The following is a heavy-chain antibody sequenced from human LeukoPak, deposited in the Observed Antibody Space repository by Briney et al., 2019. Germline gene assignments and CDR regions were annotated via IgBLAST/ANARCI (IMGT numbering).Heavy chain of an antibody. CDR1: GGTFSSYA. J-gene: IGHJ4*02. D-gene: IGHD2-2*01. CDR3: ARDGRTSYYFDY. Sequence: SVKVSCKASGGTFSSYAISWVRQAPGQGLERMGGIIPIFGTANYAQKFQGRVTITADESTSTAYMELSSLRSEDTAVYSCARDGRTSYYFDYWGQGTLVTVSS. CDR2: IIPIFGTA. V-gene: IGHV1-69*13.